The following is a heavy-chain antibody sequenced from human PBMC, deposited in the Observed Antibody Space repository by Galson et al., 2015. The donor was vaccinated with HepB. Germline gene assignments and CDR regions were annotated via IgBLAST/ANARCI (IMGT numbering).Heavy chain of an antibody. D-gene: IGHD4-11*01. V-gene: IGHV5-51*01. CDR2: VYPGDSDT. CDR1: GYSFTSYW. Sequence: QSGAEVKKPGESLRISCKGSGYSFTSYWIGWVRQMPEKGLEWMGFVYPGDSDTRYSPSFQGRVTISADKSISTAYLQWSSLKASDTAMYYCAKSRESTVTRLFDYWGQGALVTVSS. CDR3: AKSRESTVTRLFDY. J-gene: IGHJ4*02.